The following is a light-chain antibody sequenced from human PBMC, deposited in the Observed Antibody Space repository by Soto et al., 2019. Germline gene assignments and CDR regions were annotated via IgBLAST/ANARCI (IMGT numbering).Light chain of an antibody. CDR2: INSDGSH. CDR3: QTWDTGSWV. CDR1: SGHSSYA. V-gene: IGLV4-69*01. J-gene: IGLJ3*02. Sequence: QAVLTQSPSASASLGASVKLTCTLSSGHSSYAIAWHQQQPEKGPRYLMKINSDGSHSKGDGIPDRFSGSSSGAERYLTISSLQSEDEADYYCQTWDTGSWVFGGGTKLTVL.